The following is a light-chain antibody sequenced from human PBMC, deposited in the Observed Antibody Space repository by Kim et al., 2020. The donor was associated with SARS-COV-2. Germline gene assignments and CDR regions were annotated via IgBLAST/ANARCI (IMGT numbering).Light chain of an antibody. CDR2: GAS. CDR1: QSVSSN. J-gene: IGKJ4*01. V-gene: IGKV3-15*01. CDR3: QQYNNWPPLT. Sequence: EIVMTQSPATLSLSPGERATVSCRSSQSVSSNVAWYQQRPGQAPRLLIYGASTRATGIPVRFSGSGSGTEFTLTISSLQSEDFAVYYCQQYNNWPPLTFGGGTKVDIK.